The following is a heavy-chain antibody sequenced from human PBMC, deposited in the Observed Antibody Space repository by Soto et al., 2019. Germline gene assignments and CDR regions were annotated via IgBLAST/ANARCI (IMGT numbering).Heavy chain of an antibody. CDR3: ARLKGYCSSTSCYGWFDP. V-gene: IGHV5-51*01. CDR2: IYPGDSDT. CDR1: GYSFTSYW. J-gene: IGHJ5*02. Sequence: EESLTISCKVSGYSFTSYWIGWVLQMPGKGLEWMGIIYPGDSDTRYSPSFQGQVTISADKSISTAYLQWSSLKASDTAMYYCARLKGYCSSTSCYGWFDPWGQGTLVTVSS. D-gene: IGHD2-2*01.